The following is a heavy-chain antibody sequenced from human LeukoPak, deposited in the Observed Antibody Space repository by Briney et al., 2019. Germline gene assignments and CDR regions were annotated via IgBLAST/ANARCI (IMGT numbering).Heavy chain of an antibody. CDR3: ARDVVVPAAAHAFYGMDV. V-gene: IGHV3-21*01. Sequence: GGSLRLSCAASGFTFSSYSMNWVRQAPGKGLEWVSSISSSSSYIYYADSVKGRFTISRDNAKNSLYLQMNSLRAEDTAVYYCARDVVVPAAAHAFYGMDVWGQGTTVTVSS. CDR1: GFTFSSYS. D-gene: IGHD2-2*01. J-gene: IGHJ6*02. CDR2: ISSSSSYI.